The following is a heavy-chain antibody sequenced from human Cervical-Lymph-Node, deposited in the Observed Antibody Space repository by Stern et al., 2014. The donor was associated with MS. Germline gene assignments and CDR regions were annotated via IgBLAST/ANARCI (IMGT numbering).Heavy chain of an antibody. CDR2: INPNSGAT. CDR1: ENTFTGYY. V-gene: IGHV1-2*02. Sequence: VQLVQSGAEVKQPGASMKVTCKASENTFTGYYIHWVRKAPGQGLEWMGWINPNSGATNYAQRFQDRVSLTSDTSNTLAYMELDRLTSDDTAVYYCARISLGSGIDYWGQGSLVTVSS. J-gene: IGHJ4*02. D-gene: IGHD1-26*01. CDR3: ARISLGSGIDY.